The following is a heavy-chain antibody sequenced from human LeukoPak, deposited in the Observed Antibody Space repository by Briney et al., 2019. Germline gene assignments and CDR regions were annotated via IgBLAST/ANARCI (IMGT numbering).Heavy chain of an antibody. CDR1: GFTVSNNY. J-gene: IGHJ4*02. CDR2: LYNDGST. V-gene: IGHV3-53*01. CDR3: ARGERAYDYIWGSYGREYYFDY. D-gene: IGHD3-16*01. Sequence: GGSLRLSCAASGFTVSNNYMSWVRQAPGKGLEWVSILYNDGSTYYADPVKGRFTISRDNSKNTLYLQMHSLRAEDTAVYYCARGERAYDYIWGSYGREYYFDYWGQGTLVTVSS.